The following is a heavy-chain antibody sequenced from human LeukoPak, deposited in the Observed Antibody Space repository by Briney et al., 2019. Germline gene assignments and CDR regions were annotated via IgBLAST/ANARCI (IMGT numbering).Heavy chain of an antibody. CDR2: IYHSGST. CDR3: ARGLRLWFGFTTPAAFDI. Sequence: SETLSLTCTVSGYSISSGYYWGWIRQPPGKGLEWIGSIYHSGSTYYNPSLKSRVTISVDTSKNQFSLKLSSVTAADTAVYYCARGLRLWFGFTTPAAFDIWGQGTMVTVSS. CDR1: GYSISSGYY. J-gene: IGHJ3*02. D-gene: IGHD3-10*01. V-gene: IGHV4-38-2*02.